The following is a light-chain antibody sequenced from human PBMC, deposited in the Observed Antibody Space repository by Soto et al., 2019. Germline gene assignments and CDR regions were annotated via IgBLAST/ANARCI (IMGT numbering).Light chain of an antibody. CDR2: NAS. Sequence: DIQMTQSPSTLSVSVGDRVTIICRASQSISSWLSWYQQKPGEAPQRLIYNASTLESAVASRFSGSGAGTEFDLTITSMKPDHFATYYCQQYKSYSPSWTFGQGTKVEIK. J-gene: IGKJ1*01. V-gene: IGKV1-5*03. CDR3: QQYKSYSPSWT. CDR1: QSISSW.